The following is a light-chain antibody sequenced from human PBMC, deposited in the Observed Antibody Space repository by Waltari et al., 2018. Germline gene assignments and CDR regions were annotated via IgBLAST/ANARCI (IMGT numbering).Light chain of an antibody. V-gene: IGKV3D-15*01. Sequence: EIVLTQSPATLSVSPGERATLSCWASQSIRSTLAWYQQKPGQAPRLLIYDASTRATGIPVRFSGSGSGTYFTLTISSLQSEDFAVYYCQQYTNWPLTFGQGTKLEI. J-gene: IGKJ2*01. CDR2: DAS. CDR3: QQYTNWPLT. CDR1: QSIRST.